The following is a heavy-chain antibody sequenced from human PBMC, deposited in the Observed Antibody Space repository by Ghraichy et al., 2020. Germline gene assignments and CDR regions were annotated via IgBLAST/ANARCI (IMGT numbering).Heavy chain of an antibody. J-gene: IGHJ4*02. CDR2: IKQDGSEK. CDR1: GFTFNNYW. D-gene: IGHD2-15*01. V-gene: IGHV3-7*03. CDR3: ARDRGYCSGGSCYCDY. Sequence: GGSLRLSCAASGFTFNNYWMSWVRQAPGKGLEWVANIKQDGSEKYYVDSVKGRFTISRDNAKNSLYLQMNSLRAEDTALYYCARDRGYCSGGSCYCDYWGQGTLVTVSS.